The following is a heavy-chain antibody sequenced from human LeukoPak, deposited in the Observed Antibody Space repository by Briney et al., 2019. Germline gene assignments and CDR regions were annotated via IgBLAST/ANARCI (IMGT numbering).Heavy chain of an antibody. CDR1: GFTVSSNY. CDR3: ARVYYGSGSLRTYYYYMDV. D-gene: IGHD3-10*01. V-gene: IGHV3-53*05. CDR2: IYSGGRT. Sequence: GGSLRLSCAASGFTVSSNYMSWVRQAPGKGLEWVSVIYSGGRTYYADSVKGRFTISRDNSKNTLYLQMNSLRAEDTAVYYCARVYYGSGSLRTYYYYMDVWGKGTTVTIS. J-gene: IGHJ6*03.